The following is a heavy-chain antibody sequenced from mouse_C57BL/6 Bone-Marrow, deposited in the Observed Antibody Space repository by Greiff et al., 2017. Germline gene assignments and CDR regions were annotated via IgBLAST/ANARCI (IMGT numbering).Heavy chain of an antibody. CDR3: LYGRSPMGY. CDR1: GYTFTDYY. D-gene: IGHD1-1*01. CDR2: INPYNGGT. Sequence: EVQLQQSGPVLVKPGASVKMSCKASGYTFTDYYMNWVKQSHGKSLEWIGVINPYNGGTSYNQKFKGKATLTVDKSSSTAYMELNSLTSEDSAVYYCLYGRSPMGYWGQGTSVTVSS. J-gene: IGHJ4*01. V-gene: IGHV1-19*01.